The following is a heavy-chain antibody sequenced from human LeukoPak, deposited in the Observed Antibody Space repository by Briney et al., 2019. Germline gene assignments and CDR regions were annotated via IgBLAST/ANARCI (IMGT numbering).Heavy chain of an antibody. Sequence: GGSLRLSCAASGFTVSSNSMSWVRQAPGKGLEWVSVIYSGDDTYYTDSVKGRFTISRDNSKNTLYLQMNSLRAEDTAVYYCARVPTTSTYFFHMDVWGKGTTVTVSS. CDR2: IYSGDDT. CDR3: ARVPTTSTYFFHMDV. J-gene: IGHJ6*03. CDR1: GFTVSSNS. D-gene: IGHD1-1*01. V-gene: IGHV3-53*01.